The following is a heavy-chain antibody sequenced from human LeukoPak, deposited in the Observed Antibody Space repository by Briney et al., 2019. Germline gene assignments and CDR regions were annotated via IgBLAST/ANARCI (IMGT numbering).Heavy chain of an antibody. CDR3: ARLSYDSSGYLDAFDI. Sequence: GESLQISCKGSGYSFTSYWIGWVRQVPGKGLEWMGIIYSGDSDTRYSPSFQGQVTISADKSISTAYLQWSSLKASDTAMYYCARLSYDSSGYLDAFDIWGQGTMVTVSS. V-gene: IGHV5-51*01. J-gene: IGHJ3*02. D-gene: IGHD3-22*01. CDR2: IYSGDSDT. CDR1: GYSFTSYW.